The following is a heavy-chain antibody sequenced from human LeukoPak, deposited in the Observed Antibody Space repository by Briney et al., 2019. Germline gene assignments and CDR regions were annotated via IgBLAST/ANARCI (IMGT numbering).Heavy chain of an antibody. Sequence: ASVKVSCKASGFTFTSYAMNWVRQAPGQGLEWMGWMNTNTGNPTYAQGFTGRFVFSLDSSVNTAYLQINSLKAEDTAVFYCARVGTSFSVDAFDIWGQGTMVTVSS. D-gene: IGHD2-2*01. V-gene: IGHV7-4-1*02. J-gene: IGHJ3*02. CDR1: GFTFTSYA. CDR3: ARVGTSFSVDAFDI. CDR2: MNTNTGNP.